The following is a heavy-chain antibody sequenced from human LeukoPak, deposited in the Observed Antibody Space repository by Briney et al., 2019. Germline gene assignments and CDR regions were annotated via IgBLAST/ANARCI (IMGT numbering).Heavy chain of an antibody. CDR2: MHPTGDST. Sequence: ASVKVSCTASGYTFTKYYMNWVRQAPGQGLEWMGIMHPTGDSTNYAQKFQGRVTLTRDTSTGTFYMELSSLTPEDTAVYYCARHDFDLPMIYSFFVHWGQGTLVTVSS. D-gene: IGHD3-3*01. V-gene: IGHV1-46*01. J-gene: IGHJ5*02. CDR3: ARHDFDLPMIYSFFVH. CDR1: GYTFTKYY.